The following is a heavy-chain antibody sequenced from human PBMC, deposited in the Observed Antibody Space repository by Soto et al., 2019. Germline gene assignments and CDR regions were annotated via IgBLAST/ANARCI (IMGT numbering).Heavy chain of an antibody. V-gene: IGHV3-30-3*01. D-gene: IGHD3-22*01. CDR2: ISYDGSNK. CDR3: AREPNDPYYYDSSGYYHRNWFDP. Sequence: PGGSLRLSCAASGFTFSSYAMHWVRQAPGKGLEWVAVISYDGSNKYYADSVKGRFTISRDNSKNTLYLQMNSLRAEDTAVYYCAREPNDPYYYDSSGYYHRNWFDPWGQGTLVTVSS. CDR1: GFTFSSYA. J-gene: IGHJ5*02.